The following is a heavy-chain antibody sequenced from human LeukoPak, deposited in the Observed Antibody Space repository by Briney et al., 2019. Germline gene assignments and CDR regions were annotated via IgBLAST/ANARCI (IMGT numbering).Heavy chain of an antibody. CDR1: GGTFSSYA. Sequence: SVKASCKASGGTFSSYAISWVRQAPGQGLEWMGRIIPILGIANYAQKFQGRVTITADKSTSTAYMELSSLRSEDTAVYYCARDSYGSGSYYSWGQGTLVTVSS. V-gene: IGHV1-69*04. J-gene: IGHJ4*02. CDR2: IIPILGIA. CDR3: ARDSYGSGSYYS. D-gene: IGHD3-10*01.